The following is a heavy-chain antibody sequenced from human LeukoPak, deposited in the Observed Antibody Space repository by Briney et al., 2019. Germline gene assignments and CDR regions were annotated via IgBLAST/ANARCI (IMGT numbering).Heavy chain of an antibody. J-gene: IGHJ4*02. V-gene: IGHV1-69*05. CDR3: ARDGGGLRYAGPLDY. Sequence: SVKVSCKASGGTFSRYAISWVRQAPGQGHKWIGRIIPIFGTANYAQKFQGRVTTTTDESTSTAYMELSNLKSEDTAVYYCARDGGGLRYAGPLDYWGQGTLVTVSS. CDR2: IIPIFGTA. CDR1: GGTFSRYA. D-gene: IGHD4-17*01.